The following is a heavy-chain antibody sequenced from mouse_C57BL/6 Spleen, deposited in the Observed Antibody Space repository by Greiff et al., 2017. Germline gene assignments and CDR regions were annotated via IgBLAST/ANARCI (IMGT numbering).Heavy chain of an antibody. D-gene: IGHD2-3*01. J-gene: IGHJ4*01. CDR1: GYTFTSYW. CDR2: IFPGTSDT. CDR3: RIYDDYDYAVDY. Sequence: EVQLLQSGTVLARPGASVKISCKTSGYTFTSYWMSWVHQRPGQGLEWIGAIFPGTSDTSYNEQLKGQVNLSPVTPATPVYLELSSLTNEDSAVNYCRIYDDYDYAVDYWGQGTSVTVAA. V-gene: IGHV1-5*01.